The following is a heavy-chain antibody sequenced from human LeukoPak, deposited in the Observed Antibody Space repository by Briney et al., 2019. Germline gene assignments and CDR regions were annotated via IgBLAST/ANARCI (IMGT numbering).Heavy chain of an antibody. Sequence: PGGSLRLSCAASGFTVSSNYMSWVRQAPGKGLEWVSGISWNSGSIDYADSVKGRFTISRDNAKNSLYLQMNSLRSEDTAFYYCAKDAIAYGSGSYYFFDYWGQGTLVTVSS. CDR2: ISWNSGSI. V-gene: IGHV3-9*01. D-gene: IGHD3-10*01. CDR3: AKDAIAYGSGSYYFFDY. J-gene: IGHJ4*02. CDR1: GFTVSSNY.